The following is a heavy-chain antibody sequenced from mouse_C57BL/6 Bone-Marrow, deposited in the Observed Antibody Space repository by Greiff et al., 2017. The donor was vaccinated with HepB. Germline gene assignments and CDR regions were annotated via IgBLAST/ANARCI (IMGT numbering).Heavy chain of an antibody. CDR2: IYPRSGNT. D-gene: IGHD1-3*01. J-gene: IGHJ4*01. V-gene: IGHV1-81*01. CDR1: GYTFTSYG. CDR3: AHCSSYAMDY. Sequence: VHLVESGAELARPGASVKLSCKASGYTFTSYGISWVKQRTGQGLEWIGEIYPRSGNTYYNEKFKGKATLTADKSSSAAYMELRSLTSEASAVYFCAHCSSYAMDYWGQGTSVTVSS.